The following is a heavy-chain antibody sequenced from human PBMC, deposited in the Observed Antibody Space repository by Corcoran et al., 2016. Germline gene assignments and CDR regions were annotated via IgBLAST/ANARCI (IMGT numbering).Heavy chain of an antibody. CDR1: GFTFSSYG. V-gene: IGHV3-33*01. D-gene: IGHD3-10*01. CDR2: IWYDGSNK. Sequence: QVQLVESGGGVVQPGRSLRLSCAASGFTFSSYGMHWVRQAPGKGLEWVAVIWYDGSNKYYADSVKGRFTISRDNSKNTLYLQMNSLRAEDTAVYYCARDAYYYGSEDYGMDVWGQGTTVTVSS. CDR3: ARDAYYYGSEDYGMDV. J-gene: IGHJ6*02.